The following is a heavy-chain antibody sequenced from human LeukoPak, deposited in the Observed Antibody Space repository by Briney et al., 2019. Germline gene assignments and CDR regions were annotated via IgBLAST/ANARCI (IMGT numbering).Heavy chain of an antibody. CDR1: GGSISSSSYY. CDR2: IYTSEST. CDR3: ARYGDYENDAFDI. D-gene: IGHD4-17*01. Sequence: ASETLSLTCTVSGGSISSSSYYWGWIRQPAGKGLEWIGRIYTSESTNYNPSLKSRVTMSVDTSNYQFSLKLSSVTAADTAVYYCARYGDYENDAFDIWGQGTMVTVSS. J-gene: IGHJ3*02. V-gene: IGHV4-61*02.